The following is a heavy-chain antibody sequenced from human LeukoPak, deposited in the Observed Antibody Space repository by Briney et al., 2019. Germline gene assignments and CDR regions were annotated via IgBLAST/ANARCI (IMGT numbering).Heavy chain of an antibody. J-gene: IGHJ4*02. Sequence: PGGSLRLSCAASDFTVSSNYMSWVRQAPGKGLEWVSVTYREGRTYYADSVKGRFTISRDNSKNTVYLQMNSLRAEDTAVYYCAREYYYESNGHQGYLDYWGQGTLVTVSS. CDR1: DFTVSSNY. CDR2: TYREGRT. D-gene: IGHD3-22*01. CDR3: AREYYYESNGHQGYLDY. V-gene: IGHV3-53*01.